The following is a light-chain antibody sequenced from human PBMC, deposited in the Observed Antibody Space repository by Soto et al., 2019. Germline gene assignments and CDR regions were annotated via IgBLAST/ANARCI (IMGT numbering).Light chain of an antibody. CDR3: SSHTSSSTLVV. Sequence: QSVLTQPASVSGSPGQSITISCTGTSSDVGGYNYVSWYQQHPGKAPKLMISEVSNRPSGVSNRFSGSKSGNTASLTISGLQAEDEADYYCSSHTSSSTLVVFGGGTKLTVL. CDR2: EVS. V-gene: IGLV2-14*01. J-gene: IGLJ2*01. CDR1: SSDVGGYNY.